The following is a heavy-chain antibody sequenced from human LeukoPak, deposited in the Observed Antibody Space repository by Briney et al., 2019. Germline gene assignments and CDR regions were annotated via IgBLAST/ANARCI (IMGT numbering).Heavy chain of an antibody. V-gene: IGHV3-7*01. D-gene: IGHD5-18*01. Sequence: GGSLRLSCAASGFTFSTYWMSWVRQAPGKGLGWVANIKQDGSEKYYVDSVKGRFTISRGNAKNSLYLQMNSLRAEDTAVYYCARKWMQLWPFDYWGQGALVTVSS. CDR1: GFTFSTYW. J-gene: IGHJ4*02. CDR2: IKQDGSEK. CDR3: ARKWMQLWPFDY.